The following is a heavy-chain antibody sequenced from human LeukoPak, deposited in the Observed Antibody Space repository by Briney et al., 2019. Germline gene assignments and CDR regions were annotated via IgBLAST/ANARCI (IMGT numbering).Heavy chain of an antibody. D-gene: IGHD1-26*01. V-gene: IGHV3-49*04. CDR3: ASGSYGGYFDD. Sequence: GGSLRHSCTASGFTFGNYALSRVRQAPGKGLEWIGFIRSKADGGTKDSAATVKGRFTISRDDSKNIAYLQMNSLKTEDTAVYYCASGSYGGYFDDWGQGALVTVSS. J-gene: IGHJ4*02. CDR1: GFTFGNYA. CDR2: IRSKADGGTK.